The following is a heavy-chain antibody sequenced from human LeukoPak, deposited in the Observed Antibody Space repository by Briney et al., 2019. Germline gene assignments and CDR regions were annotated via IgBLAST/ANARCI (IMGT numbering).Heavy chain of an antibody. CDR2: ISYDGSNK. J-gene: IGHJ6*02. V-gene: IGHV3-30*04. CDR3: ARDSGSGSYYYYYYGMDV. D-gene: IGHD3-10*01. Sequence: GGSLRLSCAASGFTLSRYAMHWVRQAPGKGLEWEAVISYDGSNKYYADSVKGRFTISRDNSKNTLYLQMNSLRAEDTAVYYCARDSGSGSYYYYYYGMDVWGQGTTVTVSS. CDR1: GFTLSRYA.